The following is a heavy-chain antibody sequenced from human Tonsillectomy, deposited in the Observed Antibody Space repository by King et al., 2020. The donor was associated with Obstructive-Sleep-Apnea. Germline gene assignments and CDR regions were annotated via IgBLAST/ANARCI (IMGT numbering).Heavy chain of an antibody. CDR1: GITFDDYA. D-gene: IGHD3-9*01. CDR2: ISWNSGSI. V-gene: IGHV3-9*01. CDR3: AILHYDILTGTFDL. J-gene: IGHJ2*01. Sequence: QLVQSGGGLVQPGRSLRLSCAASGITFDDYAMHWVRQAPGKGLEWVSGISWNSGSIGYADSVKGRFTISRDNAKNSLYLQMNSLRAEDTALYFCAILHYDILTGTFDLWGRGTLVTVSS.